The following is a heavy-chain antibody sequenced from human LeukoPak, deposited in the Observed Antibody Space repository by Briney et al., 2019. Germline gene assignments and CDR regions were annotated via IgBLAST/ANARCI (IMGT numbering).Heavy chain of an antibody. V-gene: IGHV4-34*01. CDR3: ASRGIVARPPGDY. CDR2: INHSGST. Sequence: PSETLSLTCAVYGGSFSGYYWSWIRQPPGKGLEWIGEINHSGSTNYNPSLKSRVTISVDTSKNQFSLKLSSVTAADTAVYYCASRGIVARPPGDYWGQGTLVTVSS. CDR1: GGSFSGYY. D-gene: IGHD6-6*01. J-gene: IGHJ4*02.